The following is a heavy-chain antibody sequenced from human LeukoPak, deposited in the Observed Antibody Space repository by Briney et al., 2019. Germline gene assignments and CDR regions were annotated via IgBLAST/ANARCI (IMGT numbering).Heavy chain of an antibody. CDR1: GGSISSYY. CDR3: ARGVYIAAAQYGY. CDR2: IYYSGTT. D-gene: IGHD6-13*01. V-gene: IGHV4-59*01. J-gene: IGHJ4*02. Sequence: PSETLSLTCTVSGGSISSYYWSWIRQPXXXXXXXIGYIYYSGTTNYNPSLKSRVTISVDTSKNQFSLKLSSVTAADTAVYYSARGVYIAAAQYGYWGQGTLVTVSS.